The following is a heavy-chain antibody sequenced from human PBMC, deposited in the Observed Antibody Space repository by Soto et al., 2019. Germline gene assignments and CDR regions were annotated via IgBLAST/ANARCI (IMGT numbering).Heavy chain of an antibody. CDR2: IYHSGST. Sequence: PSETLSLTCAGSGGSISSSNWWSWVRQPPGKGLEWIGEIYHSGSTNYNPPLKSRVTISVDKSKNQFSLKLSSVTAADTAVYYCAREGYSSSSLGRFDYWGQGTLVTVSS. J-gene: IGHJ4*02. CDR3: AREGYSSSSLGRFDY. CDR1: GGSISSSNW. D-gene: IGHD6-6*01. V-gene: IGHV4-4*02.